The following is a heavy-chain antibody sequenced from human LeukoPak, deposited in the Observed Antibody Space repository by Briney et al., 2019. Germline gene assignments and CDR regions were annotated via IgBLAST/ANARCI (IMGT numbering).Heavy chain of an antibody. CDR1: EYTFTSYA. CDR2: INAGNGNT. D-gene: IGHD6-6*01. V-gene: IGHV1-3*01. CDR3: ARAGYPYIGSSHYFDY. Sequence: ASVKVSCKASEYTFTSYAMHWVRQAPGQRLEWMGWINAGNGNTKYSQKFQGRVTITRDASASTAYMELSSLRSEDTAVYYCARAGYPYIGSSHYFDYWGQGTLVTVSS. J-gene: IGHJ4*02.